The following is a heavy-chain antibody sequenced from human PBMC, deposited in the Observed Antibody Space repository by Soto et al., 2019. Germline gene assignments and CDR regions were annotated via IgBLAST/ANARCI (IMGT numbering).Heavy chain of an antibody. V-gene: IGHV3-66*01. J-gene: IGHJ4*02. CDR1: GLTVSNSY. Sequence: EVQLVESGGGLVQPGGSLRLSCAASGLTVSNSYLSWVRQAPGKGLEWVPIIYDGGTTYYADSVKGRFTISRDTSKNTLYLQMNSLRADDTAVYYCARVTTVTTPTYFDCWGQGTLVTVSS. CDR3: ARVTTVTTPTYFDC. CDR2: IYDGGTT. D-gene: IGHD4-17*01.